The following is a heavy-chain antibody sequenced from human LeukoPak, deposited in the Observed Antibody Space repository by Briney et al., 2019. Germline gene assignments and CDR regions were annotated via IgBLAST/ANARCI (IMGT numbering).Heavy chain of an antibody. J-gene: IGHJ5*02. CDR2: IWYDGSNK. V-gene: IGHV3-33*01. CDR3: ARGIAVAGTFWFDQ. CDR1: ECIFSNYD. D-gene: IGHD6-19*01. Sequence: PGRSLRLSCAAAECIFSNYDMQWVRQAPGKGLEWVAVIWYDGSNKYYADSVKGRFTISRDNSKNTLYLQMNSLRAEDTAVYYCARGIAVAGTFWFDQWGQGTLVTVSS.